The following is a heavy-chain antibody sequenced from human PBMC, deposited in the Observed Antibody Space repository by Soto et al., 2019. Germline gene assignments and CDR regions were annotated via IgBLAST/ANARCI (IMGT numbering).Heavy chain of an antibody. CDR2: ISYDGSNK. D-gene: IGHD3-16*01. CDR1: GFTFSSYG. V-gene: IGHV3-30*18. Sequence: LSLTCAASGFTFSSYGMHWVRQAPGKGLEWVAVISYDGSNKYYADSVKGRFTISRDNSKNTLYLQMNSLRAEDTAVYYCAKDQSAGDREDAFDIWGQGTMVTVSS. CDR3: AKDQSAGDREDAFDI. J-gene: IGHJ3*02.